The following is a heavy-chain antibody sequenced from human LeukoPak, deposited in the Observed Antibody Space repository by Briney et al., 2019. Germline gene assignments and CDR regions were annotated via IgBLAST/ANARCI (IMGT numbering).Heavy chain of an antibody. Sequence: GGSLRLSCAASGFIFSRYWMTWVRQAPGKGLEWVANIKPDGSEKKYVDSVRGRFTISRDNAKNLLYLQMNSLRAEDTAVYYCARIRGDFCFGYWGQGTLVTVSS. CDR2: IKPDGSEK. CDR1: GFIFSRYW. J-gene: IGHJ4*02. V-gene: IGHV3-7*04. CDR3: ARIRGDFCFGY. D-gene: IGHD2/OR15-2a*01.